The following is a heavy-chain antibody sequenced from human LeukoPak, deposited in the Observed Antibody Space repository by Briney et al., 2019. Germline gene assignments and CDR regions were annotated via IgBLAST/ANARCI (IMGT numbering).Heavy chain of an antibody. J-gene: IGHJ6*02. V-gene: IGHV1-69*13. CDR2: IIPIFGTA. D-gene: IGHD3-22*01. CDR1: GGTFSSYA. Sequence: GASVKVSCKASGGTFSSYAISWVRQAPGQGLEWMGGIIPIFGTANYAQKFQGRVTITADESTSTVYMELSSLRSEDTAVYYCARDLADPYYYDSSGYYKDSGMDVWGQGTTVTVSS. CDR3: ARDLADPYYYDSSGYYKDSGMDV.